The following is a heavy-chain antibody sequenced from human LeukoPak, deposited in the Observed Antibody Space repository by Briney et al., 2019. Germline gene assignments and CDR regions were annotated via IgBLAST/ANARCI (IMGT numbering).Heavy chain of an antibody. D-gene: IGHD2-2*01. CDR3: ARICSTTDCLISA. CDR1: GFTFSGYW. V-gene: IGHV3-74*01. Sequence: GGSLRLSCAASGFTFSGYWMHWVRQAPGRGLVWVARISTDGSYTSYADCVKGRFTISRDNAKNTVYLQMSSLRAEDTAIYYCARICSTTDCLISAWGQGTLVTVSS. CDR2: ISTDGSYT. J-gene: IGHJ4*02.